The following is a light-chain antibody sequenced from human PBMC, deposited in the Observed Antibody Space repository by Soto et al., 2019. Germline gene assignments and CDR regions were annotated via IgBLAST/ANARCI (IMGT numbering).Light chain of an antibody. CDR2: GAS. CDR1: QNISSN. V-gene: IGKV3-15*01. J-gene: IGKJ1*01. CDR3: QQYNNWLWT. Sequence: EIVMTQSPATLSVSPGERATLSCRASQNISSNLAWYQKKPGQAPRVLIDGASTRATGMPARFSGSGSGTEFTLTISSLQSEDFAVYYCQQYNNWLWTFGQGTKVEIK.